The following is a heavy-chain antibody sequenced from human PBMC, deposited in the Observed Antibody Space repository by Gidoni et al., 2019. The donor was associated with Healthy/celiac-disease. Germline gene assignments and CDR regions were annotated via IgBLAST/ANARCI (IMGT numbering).Heavy chain of an antibody. CDR1: GFTFSSYS. Sequence: EVQLVESGGGLVQPGGSLRRSCAASGFTFSSYSMNWVRQAPGKGLEWVSYISSSISTIYYADSVKGRFTISRDNAKNSLYLQMNSLRDEDTAVYYCARDRRGYSYDFDYWGQGTLVTVSS. CDR2: ISSSISTI. J-gene: IGHJ4*02. D-gene: IGHD5-18*01. CDR3: ARDRRGYSYDFDY. V-gene: IGHV3-48*02.